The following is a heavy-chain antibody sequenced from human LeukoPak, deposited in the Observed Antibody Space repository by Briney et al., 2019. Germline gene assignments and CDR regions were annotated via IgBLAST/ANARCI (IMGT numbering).Heavy chain of an antibody. CDR3: ARDQKVRYGMDV. CDR1: GGTFSSYA. D-gene: IGHD3-10*01. J-gene: IGHJ6*02. CDR2: IIPIFGIA. Sequence: SVKASCKASGGTFSSYAISWVRQVPGQGLEWMGRIIPIFGIANYAQKFQGRVTITADKSTSTAYMELSSLRSEDTAVYYCARDQKVRYGMDVWGQGTTVTVSS. V-gene: IGHV1-69*04.